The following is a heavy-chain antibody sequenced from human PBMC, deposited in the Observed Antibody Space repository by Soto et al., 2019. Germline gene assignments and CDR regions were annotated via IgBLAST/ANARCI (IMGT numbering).Heavy chain of an antibody. J-gene: IGHJ4*02. CDR3: ARGTRALITSFFAY. D-gene: IGHD1-20*01. V-gene: IGHV4-59*01. Sequence: SETLFLTCSVSGDAISNYYWSWIRQTPGKGLEWIGCVHDSGSTDYNPSLKGRVTMSLHTSKSQFSLNLSSVTAADSATYYCARGTRALITSFFAYWGQGIPVTVSS. CDR1: GDAISNYY. CDR2: VHDSGST.